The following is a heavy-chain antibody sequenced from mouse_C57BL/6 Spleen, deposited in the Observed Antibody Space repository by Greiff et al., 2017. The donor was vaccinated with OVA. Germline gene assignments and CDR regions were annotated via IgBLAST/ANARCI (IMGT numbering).Heavy chain of an antibody. D-gene: IGHD2-1*01. CDR2: IFPGSGST. CDR1: GYTFTDYY. V-gene: IGHV1-75*01. Sequence: QVQLQQSGPELVKPGASVKISCKASGYTFTDYYINWVKQRPGQGLEWIGWIFPGSGSTYYNEKFKGKATLTVDKSYSTAYMLLSSLTSDDSAVYFCARAGHHGYGKGGDYWGQGTTLTVSS. CDR3: ARAGHHGYGKGGDY. J-gene: IGHJ2*01.